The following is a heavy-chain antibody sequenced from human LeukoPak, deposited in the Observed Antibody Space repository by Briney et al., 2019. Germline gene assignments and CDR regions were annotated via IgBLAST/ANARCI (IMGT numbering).Heavy chain of an antibody. CDR3: ARDPVGVTPFDY. V-gene: IGHV3-21*01. CDR2: ISSSSSYI. CDR1: GFTFSTYS. J-gene: IGHJ4*02. D-gene: IGHD1-26*01. Sequence: PGGSLGLSCAASGFTFSTYSMNWVRQAPGKGLEWVSSISSSSSYIYYADSVQGRFTISRDNAKNSLYLQMNSLRAEDTAVYYCARDPVGVTPFDYWGQGTLVTVSS.